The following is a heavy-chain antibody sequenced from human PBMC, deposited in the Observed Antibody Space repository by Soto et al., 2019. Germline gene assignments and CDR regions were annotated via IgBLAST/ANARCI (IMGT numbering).Heavy chain of an antibody. J-gene: IGHJ6*02. D-gene: IGHD1-20*01. Sequence: GSGPTLVNPTETLTLTCTFSGFSLTSPGMCVSWIRQSPGKALEWLALIERDDDDKYYSTSLKTRLTISKDTRKNQVVLTMANMEPADTASYYCARSIRGPRRFNGMDVWGQGTTVTVSS. CDR2: IERDDDDK. CDR3: ARSIRGPRRFNGMDV. V-gene: IGHV2-70*13. CDR1: GFSLTSPGMC.